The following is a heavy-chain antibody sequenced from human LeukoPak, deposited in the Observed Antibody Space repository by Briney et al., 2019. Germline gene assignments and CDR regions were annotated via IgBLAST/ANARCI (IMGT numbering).Heavy chain of an antibody. CDR2: ISNIGSTT. Sequence: PGGSLRLSCAASGLTLSNYYMSWIRQAPGKGLEWVSYISNIGSTTHHADSVKGRFTISRDNAKNSLYLQMNSLRAEDTAVYYCASDISNKGSDYWGQGTLVTVSS. D-gene: IGHD3-3*02. V-gene: IGHV3-11*04. CDR3: ASDISNKGSDY. J-gene: IGHJ4*02. CDR1: GLTLSNYY.